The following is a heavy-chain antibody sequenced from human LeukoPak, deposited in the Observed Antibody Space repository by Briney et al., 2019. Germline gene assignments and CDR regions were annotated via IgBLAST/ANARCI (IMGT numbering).Heavy chain of an antibody. D-gene: IGHD3-22*01. Sequence: PSETLSLTCTVSGGSISSYYWSWIRQPAGKGLEWIGRIYTSGSTNYNPSLKSRVTMSVDTSKNQFSLKLSSVTAADTAVYYCARHSTYYYDSSGYYPKYYYGMDVWGQGTTVTVSS. CDR1: GGSISSYY. V-gene: IGHV4-4*07. CDR2: IYTSGST. J-gene: IGHJ6*02. CDR3: ARHSTYYYDSSGYYPKYYYGMDV.